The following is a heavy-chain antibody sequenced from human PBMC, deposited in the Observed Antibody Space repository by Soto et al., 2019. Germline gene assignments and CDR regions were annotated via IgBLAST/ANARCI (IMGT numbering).Heavy chain of an antibody. D-gene: IGHD2-2*01. J-gene: IGHJ6*02. CDR3: ARDMPNYYGMDV. CDR1: GGTFSSYA. Sequence: ASVKVSCKASGGTFSSYAISWVRQAPGQGLEWMGGIIPIFGTANYAQKFQGRVTITADKSTSTAYMELSSLRSEDTAVYYCARDMPNYYGMDVWGQGTTVTVSS. CDR2: IIPIFGTA. V-gene: IGHV1-69*06.